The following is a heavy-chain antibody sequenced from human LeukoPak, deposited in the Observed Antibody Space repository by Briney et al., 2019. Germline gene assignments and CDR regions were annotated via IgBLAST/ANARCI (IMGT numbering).Heavy chain of an antibody. D-gene: IGHD6-13*01. Sequence: GASVKVSCKASGYTFTSYDINWVRQATGQGREWMGWMNPNSGNTGYAQKFQGRVTITRNTSISTAYMELSSLRSEDTAVYYCARNLPYSSSWYYYYYYMDVWGKGTTVTVSS. CDR1: GYTFTSYD. CDR2: MNPNSGNT. J-gene: IGHJ6*03. CDR3: ARNLPYSSSWYYYYYYMDV. V-gene: IGHV1-8*03.